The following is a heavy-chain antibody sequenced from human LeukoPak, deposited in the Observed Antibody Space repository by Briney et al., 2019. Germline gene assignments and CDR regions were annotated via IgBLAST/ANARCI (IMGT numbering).Heavy chain of an antibody. CDR1: GGSISSSSYY. J-gene: IGHJ3*02. CDR3: ARDSRYCSSTSCSYDAFDI. V-gene: IGHV4-39*07. CDR2: IYTSGST. D-gene: IGHD2-2*01. Sequence: SETLSLTCTVSGGSISSSSYYWGWIRQPPGKGLEWIGRIYTSGSTNYNPSLKSRVTMSVDTSKNQFSLKLSSVTAADTAVYYCARDSRYCSSTSCSYDAFDIWGQGTMVTVSS.